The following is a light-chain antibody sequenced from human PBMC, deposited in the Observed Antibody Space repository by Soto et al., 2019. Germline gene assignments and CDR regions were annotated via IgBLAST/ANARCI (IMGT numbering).Light chain of an antibody. CDR2: AAS. CDR3: QQYDSSWWT. V-gene: IGKV3-20*01. J-gene: IGKJ1*01. CDR1: QSVSSSY. Sequence: EIVLTQSPGTLSLSPGERATLSCRASQSVSSSYLAWYQQKPGQAPRLLIYAASSRATVIPDRFSGSGSGTDFTLTINRLEPEEFAGYYCQQYDSSWWTFGQGTKVEIK.